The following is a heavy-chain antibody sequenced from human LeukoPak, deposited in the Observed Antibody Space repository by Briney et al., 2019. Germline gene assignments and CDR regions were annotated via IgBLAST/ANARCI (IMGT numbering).Heavy chain of an antibody. CDR1: GGSISSGDYY. V-gene: IGHV4-30-4*01. Sequence: SQTLSLTCTVSGGSISSGDYYWSWIRQPPGKGLEWIGYIYYSGSTYYNPSLKSRVTISVDTSKNQSSLKLSSVTAADTAVYYCAREGYYDSSGYFQRHDAFDIWGQGTMVTVSS. D-gene: IGHD3-22*01. CDR3: AREGYYDSSGYFQRHDAFDI. J-gene: IGHJ3*02. CDR2: IYYSGST.